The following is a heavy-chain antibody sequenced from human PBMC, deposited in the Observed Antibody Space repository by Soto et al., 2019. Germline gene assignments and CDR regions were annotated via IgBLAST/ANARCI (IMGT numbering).Heavy chain of an antibody. CDR3: ARKILESTTRPNYCYFHL. V-gene: IGHV3-23*01. J-gene: IGHJ2*01. D-gene: IGHD3-3*01. CDR1: GFTFINYA. Sequence: EGQVLESGGGLVQPGGSLRLSCAGSGFTFINYAMNWVRQAPGKGLEWVSSISGGGDAAFFPDSVRGRFTISRDNSKNTVTLQMTSLGVYDTAVYYCARKILESTTRPNYCYFHLWGRGTLVTVSS. CDR2: ISGGGDAA.